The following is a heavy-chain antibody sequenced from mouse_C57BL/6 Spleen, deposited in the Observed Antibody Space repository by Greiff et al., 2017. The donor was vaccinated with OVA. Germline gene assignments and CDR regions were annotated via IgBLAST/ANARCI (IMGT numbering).Heavy chain of an antibody. CDR3: AREEDGGGFAY. J-gene: IGHJ3*01. Sequence: EVKLVESEGGLVQPGSSMKLSCTASGFTFSDYYMAWVRQVPEKGLEWVANINYDGSSTYYLDPLKSRFIISRDNAKNMLSLLMSSLKSEDAATYYCAREEDGGGFAYWGQGTLVTVSA. CDR1: GFTFSDYY. CDR2: INYDGSST. V-gene: IGHV5-16*01.